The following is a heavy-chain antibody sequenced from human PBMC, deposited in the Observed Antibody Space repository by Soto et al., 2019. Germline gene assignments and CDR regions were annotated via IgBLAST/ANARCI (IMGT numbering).Heavy chain of an antibody. CDR2: MNPNSGNT. Sequence: ASVKVSCKASGYTFTSYGINWVRQATGQGLEWMGWMNPNSGNTGYAQKFQGRVTMTRNTSISTAYMELSSLRSEDTAVYYCATDRIVGATNFDYWGQGTLVTVSS. J-gene: IGHJ4*02. V-gene: IGHV1-8*02. CDR3: ATDRIVGATNFDY. CDR1: GYTFTSYG. D-gene: IGHD1-26*01.